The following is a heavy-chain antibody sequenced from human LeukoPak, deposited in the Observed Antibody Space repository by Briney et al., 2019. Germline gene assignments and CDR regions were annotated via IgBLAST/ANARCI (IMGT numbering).Heavy chain of an antibody. D-gene: IGHD5-24*01. CDR3: ARGSTEMATITFLDY. J-gene: IGHJ4*02. Sequence: ASVKVSCKVSGYTLTELSMHWVRQAPGKGLEWMGGFDPEDGETIYAQKFQGRVTMTEDTSTDTAYMELSSLRSEDTAVYYCARGSTEMATITFLDYWGQGTLVTVSS. CDR1: GYTLTELS. V-gene: IGHV1-24*01. CDR2: FDPEDGET.